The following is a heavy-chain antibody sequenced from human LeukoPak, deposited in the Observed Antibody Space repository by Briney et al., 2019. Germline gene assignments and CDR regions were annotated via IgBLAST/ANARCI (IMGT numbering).Heavy chain of an antibody. CDR2: ISGYTGNT. D-gene: IGHD3-22*01. V-gene: IGHV1-18*01. CDR3: ARGYDTSGYFSY. J-gene: IGHJ4*02. CDR1: GYSFTSYG. Sequence: ASVKVSCKASGYSFTSYGITWVRQAPGQGLEWMGWISGYTGNTYYAQKLQGRVTMTTDTSTSTAYMELSSLRSEDTAVYYCARGYDTSGYFSYWGQGTLVTVSS.